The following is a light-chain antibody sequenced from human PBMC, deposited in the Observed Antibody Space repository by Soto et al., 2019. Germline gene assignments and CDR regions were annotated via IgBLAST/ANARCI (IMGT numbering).Light chain of an antibody. CDR1: QTLLHANGDLY. CDR3: MQVLQTPRT. J-gene: IGKJ2*01. CDR2: LAY. Sequence: EIVMTQSPLSLTVTPGEPASISCSSSQTLLHANGDLYLDWYLQKPGQSPQLLISLAYKRASGVPDRFSGSGSGTELTLKISRVEAEDVGVYYCMQVLQTPRTFGQGTKLEIK. V-gene: IGKV2-28*01.